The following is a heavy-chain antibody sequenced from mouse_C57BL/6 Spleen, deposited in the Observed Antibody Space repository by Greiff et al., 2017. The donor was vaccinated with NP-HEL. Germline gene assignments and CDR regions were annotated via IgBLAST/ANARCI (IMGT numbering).Heavy chain of an antibody. CDR1: GYTFTSYW. D-gene: IGHD2-5*01. J-gene: IGHJ2*01. Sequence: VQLQQPGAELVKPGASVKLSCKASGYTFTSYWMHWVKQRPGQGLEWIGMIHPNSGSTNYNEKFKSKATLTVDKSSSTAYMQLISLTSEDSAVYYCANYYSKGGYFDYWGQGTTLTVSS. CDR3: ANYYSKGGYFDY. CDR2: IHPNSGST. V-gene: IGHV1-64*01.